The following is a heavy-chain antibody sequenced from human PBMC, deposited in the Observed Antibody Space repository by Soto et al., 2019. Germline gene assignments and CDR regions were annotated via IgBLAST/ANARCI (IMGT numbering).Heavy chain of an antibody. V-gene: IGHV1-69*01. D-gene: IGHD3-22*01. Sequence: QVQLVQSGAEVKKPGSSVKVSCKASGGTFSSYAISWVRQAPGQGLEWMGGIIPIFGTANYAQKFQGRVTITADESTSTAYMELSSLSSEDTAVYYCARDRSTDSSGYLYWFDPWGQGTLVTVSS. J-gene: IGHJ5*02. CDR3: ARDRSTDSSGYLYWFDP. CDR2: IIPIFGTA. CDR1: GGTFSSYA.